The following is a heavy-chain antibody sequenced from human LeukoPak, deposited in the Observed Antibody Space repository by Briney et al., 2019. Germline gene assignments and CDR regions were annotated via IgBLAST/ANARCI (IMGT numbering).Heavy chain of an antibody. V-gene: IGHV3-23*01. Sequence: PGGSLRLSCAASGFTVSSNYMSWVRQAPGQGLEWASGVSGSGGSTFYADSVKGRFTISRDNSKNTLYLQMNSLTAEDAALYYCASSSGYRYGQNYYFDYWGQGTLVTVSS. J-gene: IGHJ4*02. CDR2: VSGSGGST. CDR3: ASSSGYRYGQNYYFDY. D-gene: IGHD5-18*01. CDR1: GFTVSSNY.